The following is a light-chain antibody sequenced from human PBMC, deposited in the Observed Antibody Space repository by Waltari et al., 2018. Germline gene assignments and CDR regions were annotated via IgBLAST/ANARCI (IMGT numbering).Light chain of an antibody. CDR2: EFT. Sequence: QSALTQPPPASGSPGPSVTISCTGSSSDVGNYNYVSCYQQHPGKAPKLMIYEFTKRPSGVPDLFSGSKSGNTASLTVSGLQAEDEADYYCSSYAGSNNLMFGGGTKVTVL. V-gene: IGLV2-8*01. CDR1: SSDVGNYNY. J-gene: IGLJ3*02. CDR3: SSYAGSNNLM.